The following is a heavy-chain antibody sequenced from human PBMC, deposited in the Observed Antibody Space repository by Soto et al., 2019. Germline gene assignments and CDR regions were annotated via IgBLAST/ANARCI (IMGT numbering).Heavy chain of an antibody. CDR2: VTTSGDTM. CDR3: VREEASGSSGLTYHYYYNGMDV. J-gene: IGHJ6*02. Sequence: QPGGSMRLSCVASGFTFSRYNMHWVRQAPGKGLEWVAYVTTSGDTMFYADSVEGRFAISRDVAKNSVHLPMNSLGDEDTAVYYCVREEASGSSGLTYHYYYNGMDVWGQGTTVTVSS. V-gene: IGHV3-48*02. CDR1: GFTFSRYN. D-gene: IGHD3-10*01.